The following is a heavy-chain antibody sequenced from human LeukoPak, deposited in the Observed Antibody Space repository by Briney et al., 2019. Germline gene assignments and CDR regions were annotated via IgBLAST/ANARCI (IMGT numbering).Heavy chain of an antibody. CDR2: VYGGDTT. D-gene: IGHD5-18*01. CDR3: ARVQLWLYYFDY. V-gene: IGHV3-66*01. J-gene: IGHJ4*02. Sequence: PVQPLDSPSVVYGGDTTYYADSVKGRFTISRDNSKNTLYLQMNSLRAEDTAVYYCARVQLWLYYFDYWGQGTLVTVSS.